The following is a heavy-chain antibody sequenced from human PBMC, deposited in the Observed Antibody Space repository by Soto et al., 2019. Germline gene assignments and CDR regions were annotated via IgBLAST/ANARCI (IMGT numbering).Heavy chain of an antibody. CDR2: ISLYSDGT. J-gene: IGHJ5*02. D-gene: IGHD2-2*01. V-gene: IGHV1-18*01. Sequence: ASVKVSCKTSGYTFSNYGITWVRQAPGQPLEWLGWISLYSDGTNYAQKFQGRVSMTKGTSTTTAYMELRSLRSDDKAVYYCARVVPGAEAWFGTWGQAPLVTLSS. CDR1: GYTFSNYG. CDR3: ARVVPGAEAWFGT.